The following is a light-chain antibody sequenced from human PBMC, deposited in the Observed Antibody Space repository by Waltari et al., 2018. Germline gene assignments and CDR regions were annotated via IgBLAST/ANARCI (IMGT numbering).Light chain of an antibody. CDR2: GNT. Sequence: QSVLTQPPSASGTPGQRVTLPRSGSRSDIGDNYVYWYKQLPGTAPKLLIYGNTQRPSGVPDRFSGSKSGTSASLAISDLRSEDEADYYCAAWDDNLLYVFGTGTKVTVL. V-gene: IGLV1-47*01. CDR1: RSDIGDNY. CDR3: AAWDDNLLYV. J-gene: IGLJ1*01.